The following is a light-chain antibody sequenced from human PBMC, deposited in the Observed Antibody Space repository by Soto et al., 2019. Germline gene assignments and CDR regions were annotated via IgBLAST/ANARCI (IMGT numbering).Light chain of an antibody. J-gene: IGKJ5*01. V-gene: IGKV3-11*01. CDR1: QSVSSY. Sequence: EILLTQSPATLSLCPGERSTLCCRASQSVSSYLAWYQQKPGQAPRLLIYDASNRATGIPARFSGSGSGTDFTLTISSLEPEDFAVYYCQQRSNWPPITFGQGTRLEIK. CDR2: DAS. CDR3: QQRSNWPPIT.